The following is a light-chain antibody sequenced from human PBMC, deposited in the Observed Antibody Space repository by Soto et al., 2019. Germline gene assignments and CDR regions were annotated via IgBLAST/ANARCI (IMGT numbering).Light chain of an antibody. J-gene: IGKJ4*01. CDR2: GAA. CDR3: QQRSNWPRDLT. V-gene: IGKV3D-20*02. CDR1: QSVRGSY. Sequence: EMVLTQSPGTLSLSPGEGATLSCRASQSVRGSYLAWYQQKPGQAPRLLIFGAASRATGIPARFSGSGSGTDFTLTISSLEPEDFAVYYCQQRSNWPRDLTFGGGTKVDIK.